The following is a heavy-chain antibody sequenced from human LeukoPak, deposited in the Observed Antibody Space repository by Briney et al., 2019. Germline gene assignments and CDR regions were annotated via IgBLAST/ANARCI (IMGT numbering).Heavy chain of an antibody. J-gene: IGHJ4*02. CDR3: ARGIYGDYGLGY. Sequence: PSETLSHTCSVSGDSISSYYWSWIRQPAGKGLEWIGRIYTSGTNYNPSLKNRVTTSIDTSKNEFSLRLISVTAADTAVYLCARGIYGDYGLGYWGQGTLVTVSS. CDR2: IYTSGT. V-gene: IGHV4-4*07. CDR1: GDSISSYY. D-gene: IGHD4-17*01.